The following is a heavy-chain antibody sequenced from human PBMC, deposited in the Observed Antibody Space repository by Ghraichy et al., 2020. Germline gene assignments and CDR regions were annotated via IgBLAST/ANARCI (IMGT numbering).Heavy chain of an antibody. Sequence: SETLSLTCAVYGGSFSGYYWSWIRQPPGKGLEWIGEISHGGSTNHSPSLKSRVTMSIDTSNKQFSLKLRSVTAADTAVYYCARVEAEWDYVDPGWVYYYGLDVGGQGTTVTVSS. CDR3: ARVEAEWDYVDPGWVYYYGLDV. CDR1: GGSFSGYY. V-gene: IGHV4-34*01. D-gene: IGHD3-10*02. CDR2: ISHGGST. J-gene: IGHJ6*02.